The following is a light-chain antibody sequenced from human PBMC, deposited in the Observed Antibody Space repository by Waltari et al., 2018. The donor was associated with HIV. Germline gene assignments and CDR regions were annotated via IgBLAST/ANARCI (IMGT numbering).Light chain of an antibody. CDR3: ATWDDSLSGPV. Sequence: QSVLTQPPSASGTPGQRVTIPCSGSSPTIGNNYVHWYQQLPGTAPKLLIYRNNQRPSGVPDRFSGSKSDTSASLAISGLRSEDEADYFCATWDDSLSGPVFGGGTKLTVL. J-gene: IGLJ3*02. CDR2: RNN. V-gene: IGLV1-47*01. CDR1: SPTIGNNY.